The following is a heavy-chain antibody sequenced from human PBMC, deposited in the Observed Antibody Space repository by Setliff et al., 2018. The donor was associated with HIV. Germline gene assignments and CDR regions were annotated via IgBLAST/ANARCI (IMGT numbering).Heavy chain of an antibody. J-gene: IGHJ4*02. CDR2: IFYSGSS. CDR1: GDSISSSSYY. Sequence: SQTLSLTCTVSGDSISSSSYYWAWIRQPPGNGLEWVGSIFYSGSSYYNPSLKSRATISVDTSKNQFSLNLKSVTAADSAVYYCARARYLTGADFAFWGPGTPVTVSS. CDR3: ARARYLTGADFAF. D-gene: IGHD7-27*01. V-gene: IGHV4-39*07.